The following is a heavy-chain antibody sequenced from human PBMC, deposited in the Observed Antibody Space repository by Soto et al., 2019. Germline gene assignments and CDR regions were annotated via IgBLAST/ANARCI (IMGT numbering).Heavy chain of an antibody. CDR3: ARILSSHRSRGLSRAVDY. D-gene: IGHD2-15*01. CDR1: VERVCRNRGA. J-gene: IGHJ4*02. V-gene: IGHV6-1*01. Sequence: SQALSISGAIPVERVCRNRGASNWYKQSPSRGLEWLGRTYYRSRWYNDYAVSVKSRITVNPDTSKNQFSLKLSSVTAADTAVYYFARILSSHRSRGLSRAVDYWGQGTLVTVSS. CDR2: TYYRSRWYN.